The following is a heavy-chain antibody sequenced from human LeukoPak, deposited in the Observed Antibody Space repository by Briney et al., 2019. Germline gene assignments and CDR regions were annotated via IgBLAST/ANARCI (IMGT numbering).Heavy chain of an antibody. CDR3: ARDRRGSYYGGNWFDP. D-gene: IGHD1-26*01. CDR1: GGSISSSNW. Sequence: SETLSLTCTVSGGSISSSNWWSWVRQPPGKGLEWIGEIYHSGSTNYNPSLKSRVTISVDKSKNQFSLKLSPVTAADTAVYYCARDRRGSYYGGNWFDPWGQGTLVTVSS. CDR2: IYHSGST. J-gene: IGHJ5*02. V-gene: IGHV4-4*02.